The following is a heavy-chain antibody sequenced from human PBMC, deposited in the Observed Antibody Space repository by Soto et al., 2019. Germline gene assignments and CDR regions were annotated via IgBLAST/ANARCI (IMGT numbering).Heavy chain of an antibody. CDR1: GYTFTSYD. CDR2: MNTNSGNT. D-gene: IGHD2-2*01. Sequence: QVQLVQSGAEVKKPGASVKVSCKASGYTFTSYDINWVRQATGQGLEWMGWMNTNSGNTGYAQKFQGRVTMTRNKYISKAYMELSRLRSEDTAVYYCARSQGYCISTSCYFDYWGHGPLVTVSS. V-gene: IGHV1-8*01. J-gene: IGHJ4*01. CDR3: ARSQGYCISTSCYFDY.